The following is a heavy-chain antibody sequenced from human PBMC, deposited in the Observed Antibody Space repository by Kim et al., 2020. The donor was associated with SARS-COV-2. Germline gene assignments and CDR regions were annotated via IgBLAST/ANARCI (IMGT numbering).Heavy chain of an antibody. J-gene: IGHJ2*01. CDR1: GYSFTSYW. V-gene: IGHV5-10-1*01. CDR3: ARPRSADCSSTSCLYWYFDL. CDR2: IDPSDSYT. D-gene: IGHD2-2*01. Sequence: GESLKISCKGSGYSFTSYWISWVRQMPGKGLEWMGRIDPSDSYTNYSPSFQGHVTIAADKSISTAYLQWSSLKASDTAMYYCARPRSADCSSTSCLYWYFDLWGRGTLVTVSS.